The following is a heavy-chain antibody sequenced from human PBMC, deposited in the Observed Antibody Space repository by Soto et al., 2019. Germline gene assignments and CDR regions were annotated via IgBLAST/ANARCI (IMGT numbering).Heavy chain of an antibody. D-gene: IGHD6-19*01. Sequence: EVELVESGGGLVQPGGSLRLSCAASGFTLSDYWMTWVRQAPGKGLEWVANIKEDGSETYYVDSVKGRFTISRDSANNSLSLRMNSLRVEDTAVYYWARGLLVAGSDYWGQGTLVTFSS. J-gene: IGHJ4*02. CDR2: IKEDGSET. CDR3: ARGLLVAGSDY. V-gene: IGHV3-7*03. CDR1: GFTLSDYW.